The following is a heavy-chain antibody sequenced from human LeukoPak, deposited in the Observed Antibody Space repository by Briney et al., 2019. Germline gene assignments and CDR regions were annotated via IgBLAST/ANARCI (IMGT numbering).Heavy chain of an antibody. CDR2: INPNSGGT. CDR1: GYTFTGYY. Sequence: GATVKVSCKSSGYTFTGYYMHWVRQPPGQGLEWMGWINPNSGGTNNAQKFQGRVIMTRDTSISTAYMELSRLRSGDTAVYYCARGGWVRETYCYYGMDVWGQGTTVTVSS. CDR3: ARGGWVRETYCYYGMDV. D-gene: IGHD1-1*01. V-gene: IGHV1-2*02. J-gene: IGHJ6*02.